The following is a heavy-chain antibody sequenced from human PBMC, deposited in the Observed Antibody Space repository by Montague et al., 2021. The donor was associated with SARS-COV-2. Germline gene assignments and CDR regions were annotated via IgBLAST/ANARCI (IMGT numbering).Heavy chain of an antibody. D-gene: IGHD3-16*02. V-gene: IGHV4-39*01. CDR3: ARLGITLGGVIVIRYYFDF. Sequence: SETLSLTCTFSGASRSTKNYYWGWIRQPPGKGLEWIGSISYSATSYSNPSLKSRVTMSVDTSRNQLSLNPSSVTVADTAVYYCARLGITLGGVIVIRYYFDFWGQGTLVTVSS. CDR1: GASRSTKNYY. J-gene: IGHJ4*02. CDR2: ISYSATS.